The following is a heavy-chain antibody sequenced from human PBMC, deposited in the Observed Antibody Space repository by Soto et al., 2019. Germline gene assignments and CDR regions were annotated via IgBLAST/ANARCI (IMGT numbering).Heavy chain of an antibody. CDR3: ARHEAPSGWYFDY. Sequence: QLQLQESGPGLVKPSETLSLTCTVSGGSISSSSYYWGWIRQPPGKGREWIGSIYYSGRTYYNPGHKNRVTRPVDTPKNQVALKLSSVTAADTAVYYCARHEAPSGWYFDYWGQGTLVTVSS. J-gene: IGHJ4*01. D-gene: IGHD6-19*01. V-gene: IGHV4-39*01. CDR2: IYYSGRT. CDR1: GGSISSSSYY.